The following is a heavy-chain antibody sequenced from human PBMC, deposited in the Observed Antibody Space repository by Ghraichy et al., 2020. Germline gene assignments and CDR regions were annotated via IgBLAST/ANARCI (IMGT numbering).Heavy chain of an antibody. CDR1: GFTFSNYW. J-gene: IGHJ4*02. D-gene: IGHD2-15*01. V-gene: IGHV3-7*03. CDR3: AKPVHSLDPIDC. CDR2: IKQDGSEK. Sequence: GGSLRLSCEASGFTFSNYWMSWVRQAPGKGLEWVANIKQDGSEKYFVDSVKGRFTISRDNAKNSLYLQMNSLRVEDTAVYYCAKPVHSLDPIDCWGQGTLVTVAS.